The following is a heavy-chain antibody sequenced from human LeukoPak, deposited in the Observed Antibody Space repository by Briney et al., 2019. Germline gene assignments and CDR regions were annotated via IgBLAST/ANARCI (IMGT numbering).Heavy chain of an antibody. Sequence: GGSLRLSCAASGFSFSNYDMHWVRQAPGKGLEWVAFIRYDGGNKYYADSVKGRFTISRDNSKNTLYLQMNSLRAEDTAVYYCATSVVLPAAITGGYWGQGTLVTVSS. CDR3: ATSVVLPAAITGGY. V-gene: IGHV3-30*02. J-gene: IGHJ4*02. CDR2: IRYDGGNK. D-gene: IGHD2-2*01. CDR1: GFSFSNYD.